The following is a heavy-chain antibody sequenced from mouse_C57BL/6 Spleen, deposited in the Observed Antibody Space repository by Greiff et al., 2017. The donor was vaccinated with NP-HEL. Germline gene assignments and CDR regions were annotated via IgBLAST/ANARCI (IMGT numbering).Heavy chain of an antibody. CDR3: ARSYYGSRRYFDV. V-gene: IGHV1-69*01. D-gene: IGHD1-1*01. CDR2: IDPSDSYT. J-gene: IGHJ1*03. CDR1: GYTFTSYW. Sequence: QVQLQQPGAELVMPGASVKLSCKASGYTFTSYWMHWVKQRPGQGLEWIGEIDPSDSYTNYNQKFKGKSTLTVDKSSSTAYMQLSSLTSEDSAVYYGARSYYGSRRYFDVWGTGTTVTVSS.